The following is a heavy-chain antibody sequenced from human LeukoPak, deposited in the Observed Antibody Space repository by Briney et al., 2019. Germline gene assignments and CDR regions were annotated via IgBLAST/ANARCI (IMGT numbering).Heavy chain of an antibody. V-gene: IGHV1-69*05. CDR3: ARKTAVADFDY. CDR1: GGTFSSYA. Sequence: SVKVSCKASGGTFSSYAISWVRQAPGQGLEWMGRIIPIFGTANYAQKFQGRVTITTDESTSTAYMELSSLRSEDTAAYYCARKTAVADFDYWGQGTLVTVSS. D-gene: IGHD6-19*01. CDR2: IIPIFGTA. J-gene: IGHJ4*02.